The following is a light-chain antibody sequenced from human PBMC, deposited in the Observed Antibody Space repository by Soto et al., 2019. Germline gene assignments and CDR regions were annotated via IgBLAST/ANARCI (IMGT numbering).Light chain of an antibody. J-gene: IGLJ2*01. CDR2: EGS. CDR3: CSYAGSSTLGV. CDR1: SSDVGSYNF. V-gene: IGLV2-23*01. Sequence: QAVLTQPASVSGSPGQSITISCTGTSSDVGSYNFVSWYQQHPDKAPKLMIYEGSKRPSGVSNRFSGSKSGNTASLTISGLQAEDEADYYCCSYAGSSTLGVFGGGTKVTVL.